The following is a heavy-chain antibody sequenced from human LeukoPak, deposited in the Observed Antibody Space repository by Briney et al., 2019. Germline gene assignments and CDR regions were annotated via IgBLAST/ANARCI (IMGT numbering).Heavy chain of an antibody. J-gene: IGHJ4*02. D-gene: IGHD6-19*01. V-gene: IGHV4-61*01. CDR3: ARTTHPDAKQWPFFDS. CDR1: GDSIDSDRPY. Sequence: SETLSLTCTVSGDSIDSDRPYWRWIRQPPGKGLEWIAYIYYSGSAKYNPSLQSRVTISADRPRNQFCLRVTSLTAADTAVYYCARTTHPDAKQWPFFDSWGQGILVTVSS. CDR2: IYYSGSA.